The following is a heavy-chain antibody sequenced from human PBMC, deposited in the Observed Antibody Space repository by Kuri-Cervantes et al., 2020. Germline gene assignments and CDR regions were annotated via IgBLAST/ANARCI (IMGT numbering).Heavy chain of an antibody. CDR1: GYTFTSYG. Sequence: ASVKVSCKASGYTFTSYGISWVRQAPGKGLEWMGGFDPEDGETIYAQKFQGRVTMTEDTSTDTAYMELRSLRSDDTAVYYCARDHADSSSDFDYWGQGTLVTVSS. D-gene: IGHD6-6*01. CDR3: ARDHADSSSDFDY. J-gene: IGHJ4*02. CDR2: FDPEDGET. V-gene: IGHV1-24*01.